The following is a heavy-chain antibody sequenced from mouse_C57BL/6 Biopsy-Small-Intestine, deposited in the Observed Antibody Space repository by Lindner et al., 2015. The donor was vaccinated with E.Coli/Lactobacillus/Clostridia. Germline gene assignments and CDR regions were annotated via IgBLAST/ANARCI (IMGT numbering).Heavy chain of an antibody. D-gene: IGHD1-1*01. J-gene: IGHJ1*03. CDR1: GFTFNTYA. CDR3: VRETTVDWYFDV. V-gene: IGHV10-3*01. Sequence: EVQLQESGGGLVQPKGSLKLSCAAPGFTFNTYAMHWVRQAPGKGLEWVARIRSKSSNYATYYADSVKDRFTISRDDSQSMLYLQMNNLKTEDTAMYYCVRETTVDWYFDVWGTGTTVTVSS. CDR2: IRSKSSNYAT.